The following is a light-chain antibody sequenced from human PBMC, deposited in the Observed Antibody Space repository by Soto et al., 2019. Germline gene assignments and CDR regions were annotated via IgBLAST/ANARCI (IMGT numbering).Light chain of an antibody. J-gene: IGKJ1*01. CDR1: QSVLYSSNNKNY. V-gene: IGKV4-1*01. CDR3: QQYYSTPPT. CDR2: WAS. Sequence: DIVMTQSPDSLAVSLGERATINCKPSQSVLYSSNNKNYLAWYQQKPEQPPKLLIYWASTRESGVPDRFSGSGSGTDFTLTISSLQAEDVAVYYCQQYYSTPPTFGQGTKVEIK.